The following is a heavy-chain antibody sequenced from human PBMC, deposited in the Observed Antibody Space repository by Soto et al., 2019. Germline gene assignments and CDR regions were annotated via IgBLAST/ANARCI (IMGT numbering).Heavy chain of an antibody. CDR1: GGTFSSYT. CDR3: ARGYGDSHDY. CDR2: IIPMFGIA. Sequence: QVQLVQSGAEVKKTGSSVKVSCKASGGTFSSYTISWVRQAPGQGLEWMGRIIPMFGIANYAQKFQGRVTITADKSTSSAYMELSSLRSEDTAVYYCARGYGDSHDYWGQGTLVTVSS. V-gene: IGHV1-69*02. J-gene: IGHJ4*02. D-gene: IGHD4-17*01.